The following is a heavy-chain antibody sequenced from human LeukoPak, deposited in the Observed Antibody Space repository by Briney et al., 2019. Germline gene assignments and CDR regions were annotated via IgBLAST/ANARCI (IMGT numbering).Heavy chain of an antibody. CDR1: GGSMSSYY. V-gene: IGHV4-59*12. D-gene: IGHD3-16*02. CDR2: IYHSGST. J-gene: IGHJ4*02. CDR3: ARETMYYDHVWGSYRLPWGYFDY. Sequence: SETLSLTCPVSGGSMSSYYWSWIRQPPGKGLEWIGYIYHSGSTYYNPSLKSRVTISVDRSKNQFSLKLSSVTAADTAVYYCARETMYYDHVWGSYRLPWGYFDYWGQGTLVTVSS.